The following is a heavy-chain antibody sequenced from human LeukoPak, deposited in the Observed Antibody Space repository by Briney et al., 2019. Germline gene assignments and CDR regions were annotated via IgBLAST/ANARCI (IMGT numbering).Heavy chain of an antibody. J-gene: IGHJ3*02. CDR2: ISYDGSNK. Sequence: PGRSLRLSCAASGFTFSSYAMHWVRQAPGKGLEWVAVISYDGSNKYYADSVKGRFTISRGNSKNTLYLQMNSLRAEDTAVYYCASEGGRGYSYDNAFDIWGQGTMVTVSS. CDR3: ASEGGRGYSYDNAFDI. D-gene: IGHD5-18*01. V-gene: IGHV3-30-3*01. CDR1: GFTFSSYA.